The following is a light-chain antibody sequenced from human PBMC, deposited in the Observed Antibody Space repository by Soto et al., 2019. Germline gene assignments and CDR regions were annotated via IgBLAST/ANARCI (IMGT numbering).Light chain of an antibody. J-gene: IGKJ1*01. CDR2: GAS. V-gene: IGKV3-20*01. CDR1: QSVSSSH. Sequence: EMGLTQSPGTLSLSPGERATLSCRASQSVSSSHLAWYQQKPGQAPRLLIYGASSRATGIPDRFSGSGFGTDFTLTISRLEPEDFAVYYCQQYGSSPKTFGQGTKVDIK. CDR3: QQYGSSPKT.